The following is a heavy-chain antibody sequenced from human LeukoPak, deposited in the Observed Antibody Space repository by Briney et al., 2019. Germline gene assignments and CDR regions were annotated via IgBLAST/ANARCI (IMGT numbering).Heavy chain of an antibody. CDR1: GYTFTNYG. CDR3: ARDKALAGESDH. Sequence: GASVKVSCKASGYTFTNYGISWVRQAPGQGLEWMGWISVYSGTTNYAQNLQGRVTMTTDTSTSTAYMELRSLRSDDTAVFYCARDKALAGESDHWGQGTLVTVSS. D-gene: IGHD3-10*01. J-gene: IGHJ4*02. V-gene: IGHV1-18*01. CDR2: ISVYSGTT.